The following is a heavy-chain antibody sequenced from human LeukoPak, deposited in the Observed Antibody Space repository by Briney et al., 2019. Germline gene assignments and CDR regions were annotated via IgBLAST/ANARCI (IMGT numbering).Heavy chain of an antibody. J-gene: IGHJ4*02. CDR3: AREAVQVPAAPLDY. Sequence: KSSETLSLTCGVFGGSFSGYYWSWIRQPPGKGLEWIGEINHSGGTNYNPSLKSRVSISVDTSKNQFSLNVTSVTAADTAVYYCAREAVQVPAAPLDYWGQGTLVTVSS. CDR2: INHSGGT. V-gene: IGHV4-34*01. D-gene: IGHD2-2*01. CDR1: GGSFSGYY.